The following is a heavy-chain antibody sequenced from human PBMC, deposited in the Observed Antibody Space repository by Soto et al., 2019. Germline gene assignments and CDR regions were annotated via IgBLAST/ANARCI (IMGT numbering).Heavy chain of an antibody. J-gene: IGHJ4*02. CDR3: AKIPTGSGSSKFDY. V-gene: IGHV3-23*01. Sequence: SCKASGGTFSSYSMNWVRQAPGKGLEWISAISGSGSFTHYADSVRGRFTISRDNSQNQLYLQMNNLRGDDTAMYYCAKIPTGSGSSKFDYWGQGIQVTVSS. D-gene: IGHD3-10*01. CDR2: ISGSGSFT. CDR1: GGTFSSYS.